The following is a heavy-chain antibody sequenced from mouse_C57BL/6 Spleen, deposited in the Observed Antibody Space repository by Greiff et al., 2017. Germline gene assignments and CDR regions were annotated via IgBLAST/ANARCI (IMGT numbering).Heavy chain of an antibody. D-gene: IGHD3-2*01. CDR3: ARGAARQLFDY. Sequence: EVQLQQSGPELVKPGASVKISCKASGYTFTDYYMNWVKQSHGKSLEWIGDINPNNGGTSYNQKFKGKATLTVDKSSSTAYMELRSLTSEDSAVYYCARGAARQLFDYWGQGTTLTVSS. CDR2: INPNNGGT. J-gene: IGHJ2*01. CDR1: GYTFTDYY. V-gene: IGHV1-26*01.